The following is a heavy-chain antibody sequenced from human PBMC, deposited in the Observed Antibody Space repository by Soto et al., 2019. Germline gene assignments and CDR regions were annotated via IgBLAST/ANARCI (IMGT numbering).Heavy chain of an antibody. Sequence: VKVSCKASGGTFSSYAISWVRQAPGQGLEWMGGIIPIFGTANYAQKFQGRVTITADESTSTAYMELSSLRSEDTAVYYCARGSQCAHIAALGTGGGRYYYCGMGGWGQGPTITVSS. J-gene: IGHJ6*02. D-gene: IGHD2-8*02. CDR3: ARGSQCAHIAALGTGGGRYYYCGMGG. V-gene: IGHV1-69*13. CDR2: IIPIFGTA. CDR1: GGTFSSYA.